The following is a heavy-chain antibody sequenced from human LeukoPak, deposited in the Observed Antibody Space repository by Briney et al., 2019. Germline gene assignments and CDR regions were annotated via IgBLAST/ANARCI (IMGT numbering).Heavy chain of an antibody. CDR2: IFYSGST. J-gene: IGHJ6*03. Sequence: SETLSLTCTASGASISSSSYYWGWIRQPPGKGLEWIGSIFYSGSTNYNPSLKSRVTISVDTSKNQFSLKLSSVTAADTAVYYCARVLRYYYYMDVWGKGTTVTVSS. CDR1: GASISSSSYY. D-gene: IGHD2-8*01. CDR3: ARVLRYYYYMDV. V-gene: IGHV4-39*07.